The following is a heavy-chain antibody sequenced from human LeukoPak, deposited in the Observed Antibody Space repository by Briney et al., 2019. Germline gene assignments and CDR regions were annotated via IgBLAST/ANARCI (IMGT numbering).Heavy chain of an antibody. CDR2: ISGSGSST. CDR1: GFTFSSYA. V-gene: IGHV3-23*01. Sequence: GGSLRLSCAASGFTFSSYAMSWVRQAPGKGLEWVSAISGSGSSTSYADSVKGRFTISRDNSKNTLDLQMNSLRGEDTAVYYYAKTRTIFGVVGYMDVWGKGTTVTVSS. D-gene: IGHD3-3*01. CDR3: AKTRTIFGVVGYMDV. J-gene: IGHJ6*03.